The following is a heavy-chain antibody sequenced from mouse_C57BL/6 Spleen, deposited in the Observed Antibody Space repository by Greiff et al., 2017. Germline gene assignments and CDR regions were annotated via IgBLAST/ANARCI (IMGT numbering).Heavy chain of an antibody. CDR2: IDPSDSYT. CDR3: ARCGYCSSYAWFAY. J-gene: IGHJ3*01. V-gene: IGHV1-59*01. CDR1: GYTFTSYW. D-gene: IGHD1-1*01. Sequence: QVQLQQPGAELVRPGTSVKLSCKASGYTFTSYWMHWVKQRPGQGLEWIGVIDPSDSYTNYNQKFKGKATLTVDTSSSTAYMQLSSLTSEDSAVYYCARCGYCSSYAWFAYWGQGTLVTVSA.